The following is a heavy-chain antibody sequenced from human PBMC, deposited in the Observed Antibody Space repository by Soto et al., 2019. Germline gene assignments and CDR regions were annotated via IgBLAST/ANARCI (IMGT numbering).Heavy chain of an antibody. D-gene: IGHD1-26*01. CDR1: GFTFSSYA. V-gene: IGHV3-30-3*01. J-gene: IGHJ6*02. Sequence: GGSLRLSCAASGFTFSSYAMHWVRQAPGKGLEWVAVISYDGSNKYYADSVKGRFTISRDNSKNTLYLQMNSLRAEDTAVYYCARDVLAGSPYYYYYYGMDVWGQGTTVTVS. CDR2: ISYDGSNK. CDR3: ARDVLAGSPYYYYYYGMDV.